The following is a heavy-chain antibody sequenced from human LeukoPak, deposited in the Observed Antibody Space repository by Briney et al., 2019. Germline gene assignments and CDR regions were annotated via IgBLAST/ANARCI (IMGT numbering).Heavy chain of an antibody. CDR2: IYYSGST. CDR3: ARGYRSSTSCRFDY. CDR1: GGSISSGGYY. D-gene: IGHD2-2*01. J-gene: IGHJ4*02. Sequence: SETLSLTCTVSGGSISSGGYYWSWIRQHPGKGLEWIGYIYYSGSTYYNPSLKSRVTISVDTSKNQFSLKLSSVTAADTAVYYCARGYRSSTSCRFDYWGQGTLVTVSS. V-gene: IGHV4-31*03.